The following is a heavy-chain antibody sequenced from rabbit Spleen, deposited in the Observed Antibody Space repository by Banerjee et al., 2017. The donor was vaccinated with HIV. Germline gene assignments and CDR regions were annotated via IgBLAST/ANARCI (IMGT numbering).Heavy chain of an antibody. CDR2: IDSGSSDFT. Sequence: QSLEESGGDLVQPEGSLTLTCKASGVSFSISSYMCWVRQAPGKGLEWIACIDSGSSDFTYFATWAKGRFTISKTSSTTVTLQMTRLTAADTATCFCARDTASSFSSYGMDLWGPGTLVTVS. V-gene: IGHV1S40*01. J-gene: IGHJ6*01. CDR1: GVSFSISSY. D-gene: IGHD8-1*01. CDR3: ARDTASSFSSYGMDL.